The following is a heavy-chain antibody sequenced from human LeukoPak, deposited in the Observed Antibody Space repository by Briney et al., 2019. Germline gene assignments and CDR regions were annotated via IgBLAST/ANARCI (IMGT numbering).Heavy chain of an antibody. Sequence: SETLSLTCTVSGGSISSDYSWGWIRQPPGKGLEWIGNIYYGGTTYYNSSLKSRVTISVDTSKNQISLKLSSVTASDTSIYYCSSTRLGSSGGWRWGQGTLVTVSS. D-gene: IGHD6-19*01. V-gene: IGHV4-39*01. CDR2: IYYGGTT. CDR3: SSTRLGSSGGWR. CDR1: GGSISSDYS. J-gene: IGHJ4*02.